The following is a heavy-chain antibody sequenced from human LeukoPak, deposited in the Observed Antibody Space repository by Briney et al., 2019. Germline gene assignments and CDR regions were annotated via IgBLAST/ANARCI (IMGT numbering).Heavy chain of an antibody. CDR1: GYSFISYN. J-gene: IGHJ4*02. CDR2: IYPGDSGT. CDR3: ARPRYSSGWYFDF. Sequence: GESLKISCKNSGYSFISYNIVWVRQMPGKGLEWMGIIYPGDSGTTYSPSFQGHVTISTDKSINTAYLQWSSLKASDTAMYYCARPRYSSGWYFDFWGQGTLVTVSS. D-gene: IGHD6-19*01. V-gene: IGHV5-51*01.